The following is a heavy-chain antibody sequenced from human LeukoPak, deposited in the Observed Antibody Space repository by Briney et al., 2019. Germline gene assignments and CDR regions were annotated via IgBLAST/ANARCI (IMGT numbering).Heavy chain of an antibody. J-gene: IGHJ4*02. CDR2: ISSNGGST. V-gene: IGHV3-64*01. D-gene: IGHD2-2*01. Sequence: QTGGSLRLSCAASGFTFSSYAMHWVRQAPGKGLEYVSAISSNGGSTYYANSVKGRFTISRDNSKNTLYLQMGSLRAEDMAVYYCARESRGFSRDFDYWGQGTLVTVSS. CDR1: GFTFSSYA. CDR3: ARESRGFSRDFDY.